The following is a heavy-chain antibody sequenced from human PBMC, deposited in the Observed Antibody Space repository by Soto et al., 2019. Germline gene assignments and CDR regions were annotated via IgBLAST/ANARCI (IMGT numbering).Heavy chain of an antibody. CDR3: ATGPSRGSYYYDSSDYYPQFDY. CDR1: GYTFAGNG. D-gene: IGHD3-22*01. CDR2: ISAYDGKT. V-gene: IGHV1-18*01. Sequence: ASVNVSCKASGYTFAGNGISWGRPAPGQGLEWMGWISAYDGKTNYAQKLQGRVTMTEDTSTDTAYMELRSLRSEDTAVYYCATGPSRGSYYYDSSDYYPQFDYWGQGTLVTVSS. J-gene: IGHJ4*02.